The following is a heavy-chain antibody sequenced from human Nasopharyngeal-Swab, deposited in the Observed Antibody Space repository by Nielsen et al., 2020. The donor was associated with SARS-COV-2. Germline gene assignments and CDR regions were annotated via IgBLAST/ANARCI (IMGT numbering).Heavy chain of an antibody. Sequence: SETLSLTCTVSGGSISSDYWSWIRQPPGKGLEWIGYIYYIGSTNYNPSLNSRVTISVDTSKNQFSLKLSSVTAADTAVYYCATVDLDYWGQGTLVTVSS. J-gene: IGHJ4*02. D-gene: IGHD5-24*01. V-gene: IGHV4-59*01. CDR2: IYYIGST. CDR3: ATVDLDY. CDR1: GGSISSDY.